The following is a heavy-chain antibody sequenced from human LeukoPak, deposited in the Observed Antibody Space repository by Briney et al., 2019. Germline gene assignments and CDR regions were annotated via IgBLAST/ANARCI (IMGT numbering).Heavy chain of an antibody. V-gene: IGHV4-61*01. CDR1: GGSVSSGSYY. CDR2: IYYSGST. D-gene: IGHD5-24*01. Sequence: SETLSLTCTVSGGSVSSGSYYWSWIRQPPGKGLEWIGYIYYSGSTNYSPPLKSRVTISVDTSKNQFSLKLSSVTAADTAVYYCARDDGYYGMDVWGQGTTVTVSS. J-gene: IGHJ6*02. CDR3: ARDDGYYGMDV.